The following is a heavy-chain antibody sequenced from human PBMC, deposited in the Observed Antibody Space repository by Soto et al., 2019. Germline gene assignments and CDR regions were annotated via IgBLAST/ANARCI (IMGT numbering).Heavy chain of an antibody. CDR1: GYSFTSYW. J-gene: IGHJ4*02. V-gene: IGHV5-51*01. D-gene: IGHD3-22*01. Sequence: GESLKISCKGSGYSFTSYWIGWVRQMPGKGLEWMGIIYPGDSDTRYSPSFQGQVTISADKSISTAYLQWSSLKASDTAMYYCARWPTYYYDSSGNFDYWGQGTLVTVSS. CDR2: IYPGDSDT. CDR3: ARWPTYYYDSSGNFDY.